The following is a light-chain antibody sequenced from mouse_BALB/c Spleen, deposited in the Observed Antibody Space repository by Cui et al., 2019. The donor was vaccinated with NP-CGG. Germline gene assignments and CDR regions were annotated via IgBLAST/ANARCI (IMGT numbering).Light chain of an antibody. J-gene: IGLJ1*01. CDR2: GTN. Sequence: QAVVTQESALTTSPGETVTLTCRSSTGAVTTSNYANWVQEKPDHFFTGLIGGTNNRAPGVPARFSGSLIGDKAVLTITGAHTEDEAIYFCALWYSNHWVFGGGTKLTVL. CDR3: ALWYSNHWV. CDR1: TGAVTTSNY. V-gene: IGLV1*01.